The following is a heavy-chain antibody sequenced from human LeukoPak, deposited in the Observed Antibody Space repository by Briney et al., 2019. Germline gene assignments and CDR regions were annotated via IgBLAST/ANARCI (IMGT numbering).Heavy chain of an antibody. Sequence: ASVKVSCKASGGTFSSYAISWVRQAPGQGLEWMGWISAYNGNTNYAQKLQGRVTMTTDTSTSTAYMELRSLRSDDTAVYYCARGRADSSGYYYRYWGQGTLVTVSS. V-gene: IGHV1-18*01. CDR2: ISAYNGNT. J-gene: IGHJ4*02. CDR1: GGTFSSYA. CDR3: ARGRADSSGYYYRY. D-gene: IGHD3-22*01.